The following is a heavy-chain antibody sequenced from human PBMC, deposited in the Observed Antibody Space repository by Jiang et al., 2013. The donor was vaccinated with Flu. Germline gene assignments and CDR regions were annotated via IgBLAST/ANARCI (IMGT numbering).Heavy chain of an antibody. J-gene: IGHJ3*02. D-gene: IGHD5-24*01. Sequence: VQLLESGGGLVQPGRSLRLSCAASGFTFDDYAMHWVRQAPGKGLEWVSGISWNSGSIGYADSVKGRFTISRDNAKNSLYLQMNSLRAEDTALYYCAKAGGRWLPPNDAFDIWGQGTMVTVSS. CDR3: AKAGGRWLPPNDAFDI. CDR2: ISWNSGSI. V-gene: IGHV3-9*01. CDR1: GFTFDDYA.